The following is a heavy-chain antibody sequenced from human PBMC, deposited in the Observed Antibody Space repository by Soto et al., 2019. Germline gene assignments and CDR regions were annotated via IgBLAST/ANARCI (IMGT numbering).Heavy chain of an antibody. V-gene: IGHV2-5*02. CDR1: GFSLSTNGVG. D-gene: IGHD3-9*01. Sequence: SGPTLVNPTQTLALTCSFSGFSLSTNGVGVGWIRQPPGKALEWLALIYWDDDKRYRPSLKSRLTITKDTSKNQVVLIMTNMDPVDTATYYCAPRPKSDWHFVYWGQGTLVTVS. CDR2: IYWDDDK. CDR3: APRPKSDWHFVY. J-gene: IGHJ4*02.